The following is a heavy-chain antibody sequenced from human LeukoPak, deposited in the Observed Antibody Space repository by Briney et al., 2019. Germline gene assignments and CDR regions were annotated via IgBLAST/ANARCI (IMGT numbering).Heavy chain of an antibody. Sequence: SETLSLTCSVSGYSISSGYYWGWIRQPPGKGLEWIGSISHSGSTYYNPSLKSRVTISVDTSKNQFSLKLSSVTAADTAVYYCARVVQSTDSSGFYLPEYFQHWGQGTLVTVSS. V-gene: IGHV4-38-2*02. J-gene: IGHJ1*01. CDR1: GYSISSGYY. D-gene: IGHD3-22*01. CDR2: ISHSGST. CDR3: ARVVQSTDSSGFYLPEYFQH.